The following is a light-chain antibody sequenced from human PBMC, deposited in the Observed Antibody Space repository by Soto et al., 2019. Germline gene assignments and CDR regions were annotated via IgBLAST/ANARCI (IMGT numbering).Light chain of an antibody. J-gene: IGLJ1*01. V-gene: IGLV2-14*01. CDR3: SSHSSSSAYYV. Sequence: QAGRTQPASVSGSPGQSITSSCTGTSSDIGYYDYVSWYQHHSGKAPKLIIYEVNNRPSGVSNRFSGSKSVNTASLTISGLQAEDEADYYCSSHSSSSAYYVFGTGTKVTVL. CDR2: EVN. CDR1: SSDIGYYDY.